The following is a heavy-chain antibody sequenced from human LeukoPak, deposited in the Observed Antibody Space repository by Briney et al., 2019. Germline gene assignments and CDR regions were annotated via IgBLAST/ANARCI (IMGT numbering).Heavy chain of an antibody. Sequence: GGSLRLSCAASGFTFSSYAMSGVRQARGKGGEWVSAISGRGGSTYYADSVKGRFTISRDNSNNTLYLHLHSLRAEHTAVYYCAKDELWFGESQYYFDYWGQGTLVTVSS. CDR1: GFTFSSYA. CDR2: ISGRGGST. CDR3: AKDELWFGESQYYFDY. V-gene: IGHV3-23*01. J-gene: IGHJ4*02. D-gene: IGHD3-10*01.